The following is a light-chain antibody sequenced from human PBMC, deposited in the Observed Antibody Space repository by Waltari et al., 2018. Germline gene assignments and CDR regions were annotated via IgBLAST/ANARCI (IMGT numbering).Light chain of an antibody. J-gene: IGKJ2*01. CDR2: GAS. V-gene: IGKV3-15*01. CDR1: RSVYSG. Sequence: EIVMTQSPATLSVSPGERATLSCRASRSVYSGLAWYRHKPGQAPRLLIYGASTRATGIPARFSGSGSGTDFTLTISSLQSEDFAVYYCQQYNYWPYTFGQGTKLEIK. CDR3: QQYNYWPYT.